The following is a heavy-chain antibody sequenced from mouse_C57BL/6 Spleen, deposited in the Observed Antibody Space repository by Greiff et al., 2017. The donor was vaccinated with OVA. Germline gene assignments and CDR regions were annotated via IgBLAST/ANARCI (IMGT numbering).Heavy chain of an antibody. D-gene: IGHD1-1*01. CDR2: INPNNGGT. Sequence: VQLQQSGPELVKPGASVKISCKASGYTFTDYYMNWVKQSHGKSLEWIGDINPNNGGTSYNQKFKGKATLTVDKSSSTAYMELRSLTSEDSAVYYCARPNYYGSSTGYFDVWGTGTTVTVSS. CDR3: ARPNYYGSSTGYFDV. CDR1: GYTFTDYY. V-gene: IGHV1-26*01. J-gene: IGHJ1*03.